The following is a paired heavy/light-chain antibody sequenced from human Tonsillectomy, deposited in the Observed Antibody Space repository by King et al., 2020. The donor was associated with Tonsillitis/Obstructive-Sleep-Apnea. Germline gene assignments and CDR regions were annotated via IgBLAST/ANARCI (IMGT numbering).Heavy chain of an antibody. V-gene: IGHV3-30*04. CDR3: ARVRVPTATTPDY. Sequence: TFSSYAMHWVRQAPGKGLEWVAVISYDGSDKLYADSVKGRFTISRDNSKNTLYLHMNSLRAEDTALYYCARVRVPTATTPDYWGQGTLVTVSS. CDR2: ISYDGSDK. CDR1: TFSSYA. D-gene: IGHD2-2*01. J-gene: IGHJ4*02.
Light chain of an antibody. CDR1: ALPKKY. CDR2: DDS. J-gene: IGLJ3*02. CDR3: YSTDSSGNVPV. Sequence: SYELTQPPSVSVSPGQTARITCSGDALPKKYAYWYQQKSGQAPVMVIYDDSKRPSGIPERFSGSSSGTMATLTISGAQVEDEADYYCYSTDSSGNVPVFGGGTKVTVL. V-gene: IGLV3-10*01.